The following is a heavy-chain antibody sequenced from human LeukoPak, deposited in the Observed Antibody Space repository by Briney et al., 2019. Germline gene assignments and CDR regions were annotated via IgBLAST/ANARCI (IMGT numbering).Heavy chain of an antibody. D-gene: IGHD3-22*01. CDR1: GGSIISYY. CDR2: IFYSGST. Sequence: SEPLSLTCTASGGSIISYYWSWIRQPPGKGLEWIGYIFYSGSTNYNPSLKSRVTISVDTSKNQFSLKLSSVTAADTAVYYCARHGSVSSGALVWGQGTLVTVSS. CDR3: ARHGSVSSGALV. J-gene: IGHJ4*02. V-gene: IGHV4-59*08.